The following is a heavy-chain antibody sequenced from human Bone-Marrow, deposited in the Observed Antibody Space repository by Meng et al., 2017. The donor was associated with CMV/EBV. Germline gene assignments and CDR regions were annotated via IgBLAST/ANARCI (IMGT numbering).Heavy chain of an antibody. CDR1: GLNVNRNY. V-gene: IGHV3-66*01. J-gene: IGHJ5*02. CDR2: IYGGEST. Sequence: SCAAAGLNVNRNYMSWIRQAPGKGLEWVSVIYGGESTDYADSVRGRFTISRDMSKNTVYLQMNNLRVEDTAVYYCTRDPVTGTGWFDPWGQGTLVTVSS. CDR3: TRDPVTGTGWFDP. D-gene: IGHD7-27*01.